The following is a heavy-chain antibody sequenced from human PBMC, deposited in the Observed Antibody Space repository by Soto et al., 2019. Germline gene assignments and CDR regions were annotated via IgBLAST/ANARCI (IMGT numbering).Heavy chain of an antibody. CDR2: LYSGGTT. D-gene: IGHD3-10*01. J-gene: IGHJ4*02. CDR3: ARGLYDSVSFYFDF. CDR1: GFNFIRKY. Sequence: EVQLVESGGGLIQPGGSLRLSCAASGFNFIRKYMICVRQAPGKGLEWVSILYSGGTTYYADSVKGRFTISRDTSENTLYLQMNSLRAEDTAVYYCARGLYDSVSFYFDFWGQGTLVTVSS. V-gene: IGHV3-53*01.